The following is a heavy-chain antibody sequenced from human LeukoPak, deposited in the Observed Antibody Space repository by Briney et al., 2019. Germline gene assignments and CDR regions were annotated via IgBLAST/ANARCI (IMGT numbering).Heavy chain of an antibody. CDR1: GFTVSSNY. CDR2: ISSSSSYI. Sequence: GGSLRLSCAASGFTVSSNYMSWVRQAPGKGLEWVSSISSSSSYIYYADSVKGRFTISRDNAKNSLYLQMNSLRAEDTAVYYCAKDLQPIAAAGTDLFDYWGQGTLVTVSS. J-gene: IGHJ4*02. V-gene: IGHV3-21*01. D-gene: IGHD6-13*01. CDR3: AKDLQPIAAAGTDLFDY.